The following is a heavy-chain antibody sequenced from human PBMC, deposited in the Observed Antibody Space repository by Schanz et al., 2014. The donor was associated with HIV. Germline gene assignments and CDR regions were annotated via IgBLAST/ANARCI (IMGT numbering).Heavy chain of an antibody. V-gene: IGHV3-33*01. CDR1: GFTFSNYG. CDR3: ARQGLRFSFWLDY. D-gene: IGHD4-17*01. Sequence: VQLLESGGGLVQPGRSLRLSCTASGFTFSNYGMHWVRQAPGKGLEWVAAICYDGSNKFYADSVKGRFTISRDNSKNTLYLQMNNLRAEDTAVYGCARQGLRFSFWLDYWGQGTPVTVS. J-gene: IGHJ4*02. CDR2: ICYDGSNK.